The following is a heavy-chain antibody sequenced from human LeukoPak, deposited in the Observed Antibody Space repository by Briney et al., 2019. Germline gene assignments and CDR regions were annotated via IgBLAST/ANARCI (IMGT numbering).Heavy chain of an antibody. V-gene: IGHV4-34*01. CDR3: ARDNWNRRFYYYYYMDV. CDR1: GGSFSGYY. J-gene: IGHJ6*03. CDR2: INHSGST. D-gene: IGHD1-1*01. Sequence: SETLSLTCAVYGGSFSGYYWSWIRQPPGRGLEWIGEINHSGSTNYNPSLKSRVTISVDTSKNQFSLKLSSVTAADTAVYYCARDNWNRRFYYYYYMDVWGKGTTVTVSS.